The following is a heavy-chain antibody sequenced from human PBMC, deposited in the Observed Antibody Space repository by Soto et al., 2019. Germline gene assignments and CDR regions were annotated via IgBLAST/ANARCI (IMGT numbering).Heavy chain of an antibody. Sequence: GGSLRLSCAAPGFTFSSYAMHWVRQAPGKGLEWVAVISYDGSNKYYADSVKGRFTISRDNSKNTLYLQMNSLRAEDTAVYYCARDLGIAAAGTGVGDYYYGMDVWGQGTTVTVSS. V-gene: IGHV3-30-3*01. CDR1: GFTFSSYA. CDR2: ISYDGSNK. CDR3: ARDLGIAAAGTGVGDYYYGMDV. J-gene: IGHJ6*02. D-gene: IGHD6-13*01.